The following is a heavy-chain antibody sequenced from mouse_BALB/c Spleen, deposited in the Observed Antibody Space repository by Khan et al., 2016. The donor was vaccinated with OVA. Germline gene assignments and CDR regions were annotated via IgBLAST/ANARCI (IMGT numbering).Heavy chain of an antibody. V-gene: IGHV9-4*02. J-gene: IGHJ4*01. CDR1: GYTFTTAG. Sequence: QIQLVQSGPELKKPGETVRISCKASGYTFTTAGIQWVQKMPGKGLKWIGWINTHSGVPKYAEDFKGRFAFSLEISVNTAYLQITNLKNEDTATYFCARGAAAYYRNDGGAMKYWGQGTSVTVSS. CDR2: INTHSGVP. D-gene: IGHD2-14*01. CDR3: ARGAAAYYRNDGGAMKY.